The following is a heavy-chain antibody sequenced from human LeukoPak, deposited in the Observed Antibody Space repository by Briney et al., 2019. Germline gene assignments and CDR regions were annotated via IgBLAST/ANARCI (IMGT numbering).Heavy chain of an antibody. D-gene: IGHD2-2*02. V-gene: IGHV1-18*01. J-gene: IGHJ4*02. CDR2: ISAYNGNT. CDR1: GYTFTSYG. CDR3: AKGTHDYCSSSSCYTAYRIPFDY. Sequence: GASVKVSCKASGYTFTSYGISWVRQAPGQGLEWMGWISAYNGNTNYAQKLQGRVTMTTDTSTSTAYMELRSLRAEDTALYYYAKGTHDYCSSSSCYTAYRIPFDYWGQGTLVTVSS.